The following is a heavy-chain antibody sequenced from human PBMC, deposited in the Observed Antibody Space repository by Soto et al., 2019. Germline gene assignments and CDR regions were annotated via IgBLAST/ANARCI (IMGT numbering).Heavy chain of an antibody. CDR3: TRGYXXXXXXYYXGMDV. V-gene: IGHV3-73*01. CDR1: GFTFSGSA. CDR2: IRSKANSYAT. Sequence: EVQLVESGGGLVQPGGSLKLSCAASGFTFSGSAMHWVRQASGKGLEWVGRIRSKANSYATAYAASVKGRFTISRDDSKNTASLQMNSLKTEDTAVYYCTRGYXXXXXXYYXGMDVWGQGTTVTVSS. J-gene: IGHJ6*02. D-gene: IGHD5-12*01.